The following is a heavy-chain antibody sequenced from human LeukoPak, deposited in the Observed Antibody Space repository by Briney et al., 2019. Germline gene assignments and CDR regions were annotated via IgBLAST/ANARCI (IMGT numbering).Heavy chain of an antibody. D-gene: IGHD3-3*01. CDR3: ARRSITIFGVVTTHDAFDI. CDR2: ISSSSSTI. Sequence: PGGSLRLSCAASGFTFSSYSMNWVRQAPGKGLEWVSYISSSSSTIYYADSVKGRFTISRDNAKNSLYLQMNSLRAEDTAVYYCARRSITIFGVVTTHDAFDIWGQGTMVTVSS. V-gene: IGHV3-48*01. J-gene: IGHJ3*02. CDR1: GFTFSSYS.